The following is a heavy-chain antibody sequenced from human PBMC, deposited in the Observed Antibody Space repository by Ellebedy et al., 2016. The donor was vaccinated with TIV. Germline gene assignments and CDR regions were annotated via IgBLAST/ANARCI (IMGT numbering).Heavy chain of an antibody. D-gene: IGHD4-23*01. Sequence: MPSETLSLTCTVTGGSISSGDYYWSWIRQPPGKGLEWIGYIYYSGSTYYNPSLKSRVTISVDTSKNQFSLKLSSVTAADTAVYYCARYVRRGGLRWIYFDYWGQGTLVTVSS. CDR1: GGSISSGDYY. CDR2: IYYSGST. CDR3: ARYVRRGGLRWIYFDY. V-gene: IGHV4-30-4*01. J-gene: IGHJ4*02.